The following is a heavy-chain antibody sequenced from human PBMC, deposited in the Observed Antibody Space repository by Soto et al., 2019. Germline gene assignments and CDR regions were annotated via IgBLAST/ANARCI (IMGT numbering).Heavy chain of an antibody. V-gene: IGHV3-74*01. CDR1: GFTLSNYW. Sequence: PGGSLRLSCAASGFTLSNYWMHWVRQAPGQGLVWVSRINSDGRSTSYADSVKGRFTISRDNAKNTLYLQMNSLRAEDTALYYCAREPPSLYSSSWDRYYFDYWGQGTLVTVSS. D-gene: IGHD6-13*01. CDR2: INSDGRST. CDR3: AREPPSLYSSSWDRYYFDY. J-gene: IGHJ4*02.